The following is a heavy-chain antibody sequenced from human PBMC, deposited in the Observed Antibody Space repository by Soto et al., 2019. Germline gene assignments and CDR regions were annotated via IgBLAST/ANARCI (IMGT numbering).Heavy chain of an antibody. J-gene: IGHJ4*02. CDR2: MYHTGGT. CDR1: GDSISSNKP. V-gene: IGHV4-4*02. CDR3: AGSSEYSYDSSEGKFES. D-gene: IGHD3-22*01. Sequence: SETLSLTCAASGDSISSNKPSSWVRQPPEKWLEWIGEMYHTGGTNYNPSLQSRVTISVEKSKNQYSQKVSSVSVAKTAVYYCAGSSEYSYDSSEGKFESWGRGTLVT.